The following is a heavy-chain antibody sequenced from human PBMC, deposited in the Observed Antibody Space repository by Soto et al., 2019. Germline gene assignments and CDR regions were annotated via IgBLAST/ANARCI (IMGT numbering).Heavy chain of an antibody. J-gene: IGHJ4*02. D-gene: IGHD3-22*01. V-gene: IGHV1-46*01. Sequence: QVQLVQSGAEVKKPGASVKVSCKASGYTFTSYYMHWVRQAPGQGLEWMGIINPSGGSTSYAQKFQRRVTMTRDTSTSTVYMELSSLRSEDTAVYYCATTYYYDSSGYYQLDYWGQGTLVTVSS. CDR3: ATTYYYDSSGYYQLDY. CDR2: INPSGGST. CDR1: GYTFTSYY.